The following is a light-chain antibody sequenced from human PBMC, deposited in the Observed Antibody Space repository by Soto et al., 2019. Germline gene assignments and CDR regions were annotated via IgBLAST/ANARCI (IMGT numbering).Light chain of an antibody. J-gene: IGKJ3*01. CDR2: AAS. Sequence: DMQMTQSPSSLSASVGDRVTITCRTSQSIGNYLNWYQQKPGKAPKLLICAASSLQRGVPSRFSGSGSGTDFTLTITSLQPEDFAIYYCQQSYTTPFTIGPGTKVHVK. V-gene: IGKV1-39*01. CDR1: QSIGNY. CDR3: QQSYTTPFT.